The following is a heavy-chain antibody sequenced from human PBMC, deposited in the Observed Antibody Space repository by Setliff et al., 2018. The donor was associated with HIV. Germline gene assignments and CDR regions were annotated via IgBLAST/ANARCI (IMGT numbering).Heavy chain of an antibody. CDR3: ARSPMDPPPYWLFDP. J-gene: IGHJ5*02. CDR2: IYYSGST. V-gene: IGHV4-39*07. CDR1: GGSISSSSYY. D-gene: IGHD3-22*01. Sequence: PSETLSLTCTVSGGSISSSSYYWGWIRQPPGKGLEWIGYIYYSGSTYYNPSLKSRVTISGDTSKNQFSLKLSSVTAADTAVYYCARSPMDPPPYWLFDPWGQGTLVTVSS.